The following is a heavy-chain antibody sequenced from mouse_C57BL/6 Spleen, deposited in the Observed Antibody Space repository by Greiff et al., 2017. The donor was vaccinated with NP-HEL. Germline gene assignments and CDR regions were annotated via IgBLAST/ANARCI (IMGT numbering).Heavy chain of an antibody. CDR2: INPGSGGT. J-gene: IGHJ4*01. D-gene: IGHD2-4*01. CDR3: ARREGMITYYAMDY. CDR1: GYAFTNYL. V-gene: IGHV1-54*01. Sequence: VQLQQSGAELVRPGTSVKVSCKASGYAFTNYLIEWVKQRPGQGLEWIGVINPGSGGTNYNEKFKGKATLTADKSSSTAYMQLSSLTSEDSAVYFCARREGMITYYAMDYWGQGTSVTVSS.